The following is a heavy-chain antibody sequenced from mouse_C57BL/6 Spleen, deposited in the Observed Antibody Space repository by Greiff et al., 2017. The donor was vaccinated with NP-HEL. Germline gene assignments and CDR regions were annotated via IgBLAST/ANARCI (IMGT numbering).Heavy chain of an antibody. Sequence: QVQLKQSGAELVMPGASVKLSCKASGYTFTSYWMHWVKQRPGQGLEWIGEIDPSDSYTNYNQKFKGKSTLTVDKSSSTAYMQLSSLTSEDSAVYYCARSITTVVEGAWFAYWGQGTLVTVSA. CDR2: IDPSDSYT. CDR1: GYTFTSYW. V-gene: IGHV1-69*01. D-gene: IGHD1-1*01. J-gene: IGHJ3*01. CDR3: ARSITTVVEGAWFAY.